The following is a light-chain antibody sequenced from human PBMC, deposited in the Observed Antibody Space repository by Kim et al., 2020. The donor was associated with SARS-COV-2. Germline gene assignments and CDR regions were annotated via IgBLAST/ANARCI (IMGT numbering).Light chain of an antibody. CDR2: AAS. J-gene: IGKJ4*01. Sequence: DIQMTQSPSSLSASVGDRVTITCRASQGISSSLDWYQQKPGKAPKPLIYAASSLQSGVPSRFSGSGSGTDFTLTISNLQPEDFATYYCQQNDNNPLTFGGGTKVDIK. V-gene: IGKV1D-16*01. CDR1: QGISSS. CDR3: QQNDNNPLT.